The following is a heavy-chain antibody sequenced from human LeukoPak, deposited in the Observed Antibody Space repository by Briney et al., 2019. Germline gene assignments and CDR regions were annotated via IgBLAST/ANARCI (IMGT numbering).Heavy chain of an antibody. V-gene: IGHV4-39*01. CDR2: IYYSGST. Sequence: PSETLSLTCTVSGGSISSSSYSWGWIRQPPGKGLEWIGSIYYSGSTYYNPSLKSRVTMSVDTSKTQFSLKLSSVTAADTAVYYCARHCLSSSPPDYYGMDVWGQGTTVTVSS. D-gene: IGHD2-2*01. CDR1: GGSISSSSYS. J-gene: IGHJ6*02. CDR3: ARHCLSSSPPDYYGMDV.